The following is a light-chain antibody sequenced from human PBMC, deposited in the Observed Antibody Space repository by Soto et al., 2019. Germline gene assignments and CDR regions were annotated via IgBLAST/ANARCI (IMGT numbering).Light chain of an antibody. V-gene: IGKV1-5*03. Sequence: DIPMTQSPSTLSESVGDRVTITCRASQSIRSWLAWYQQKPGKAPKLLIYQASTLGSGGPSRFSGSGSGTDFTLTISSLQPDEFSAYYCQQYNAYSTSGQGTKLE. J-gene: IGKJ2*01. CDR2: QAS. CDR1: QSIRSW. CDR3: QQYNAYST.